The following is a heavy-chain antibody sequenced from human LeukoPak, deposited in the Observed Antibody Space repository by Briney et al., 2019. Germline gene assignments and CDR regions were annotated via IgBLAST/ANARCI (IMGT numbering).Heavy chain of an antibody. CDR2: MNPNSGNT. V-gene: IGHV1-8*01. CDR3: ARVRLMGCISTSCYWFDP. CDR1: GYTFTSYD. Sequence: ASVKVSYKASGYTFTSYDINWVRQAAGQGLEWMGWMNPNSGNTGYAQKFQGRVTMTRNTSISTAYMELSSLRSEDTAVYYCARVRLMGCISTSCYWFDPWGQGTLVTVSS. J-gene: IGHJ5*02. D-gene: IGHD2-2*01.